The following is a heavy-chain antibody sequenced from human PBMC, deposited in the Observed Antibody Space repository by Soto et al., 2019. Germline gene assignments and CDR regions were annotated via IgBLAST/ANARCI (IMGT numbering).Heavy chain of an antibody. Sequence: SETLSLTCTVSGGSISSSSYYWGWIRQPPGKGLEWIGSIYYSGSTYYNPSLKSRVTISVDTSKKQFSLKLSSVTAADTAVYYCARLLVEAGIAADPPMDVWGQGTTVT. CDR2: IYYSGST. V-gene: IGHV4-39*01. CDR1: GGSISSSSYY. J-gene: IGHJ6*02. D-gene: IGHD6-13*01. CDR3: ARLLVEAGIAADPPMDV.